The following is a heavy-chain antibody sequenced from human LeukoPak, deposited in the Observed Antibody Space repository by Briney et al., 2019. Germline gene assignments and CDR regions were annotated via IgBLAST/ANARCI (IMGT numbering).Heavy chain of an antibody. CDR3: ARDKVAVANYYYGMDV. J-gene: IGHJ6*02. CDR2: IIPILGIA. V-gene: IGHV1-69*04. CDR1: GGTFSSYA. Sequence: AVKDSCKASGGTFSSYAIRWVRQAPGQGLEGMGRIIPILGIANYAQKFQGRVTITADKSTSTAYMELSSLRSEDTAVYYCARDKVAVANYYYGMDVWGQGTTVTVSS. D-gene: IGHD6-19*01.